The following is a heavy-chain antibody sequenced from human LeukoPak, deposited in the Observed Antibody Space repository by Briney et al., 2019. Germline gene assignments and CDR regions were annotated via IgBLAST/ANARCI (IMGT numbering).Heavy chain of an antibody. CDR1: GFTFSTYT. D-gene: IGHD3-16*01. V-gene: IGHV3-21*01. Sequence: PGGSLRLSCATSGFTFSTYTMNWVRQAPGKGLEWVSSITSSSYIYYADSVKGRFTISRDNAKTSLYLQMNSLRADDTAVYYCARDPWASDNWGQGALVTVSS. J-gene: IGHJ4*02. CDR2: ITSSSYI. CDR3: ARDPWASDN.